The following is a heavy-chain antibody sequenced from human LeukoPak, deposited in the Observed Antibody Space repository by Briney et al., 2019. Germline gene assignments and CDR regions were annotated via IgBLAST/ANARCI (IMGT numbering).Heavy chain of an antibody. CDR2: ISYDGSSQ. CDR3: ARVIMRNDVVLDY. CDR1: GFTFSSYG. D-gene: IGHD1-1*01. V-gene: IGHV3-30*03. J-gene: IGHJ4*02. Sequence: PGGSLRLSCAASGFTFSSYGMHWVRQAPGKGLEWVAGISYDGSSQKYADSMKGRFTISRDNSKSTLSLQINSLRAEDTAVYYCARVIMRNDVVLDYWGQGTLVTVSS.